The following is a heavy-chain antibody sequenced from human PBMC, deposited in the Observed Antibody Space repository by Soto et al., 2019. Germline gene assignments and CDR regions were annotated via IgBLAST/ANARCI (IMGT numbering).Heavy chain of an antibody. J-gene: IGHJ5*02. CDR3: AREPGAGIWFPP. CDR1: GYTFTSYG. V-gene: IGHV1-18*01. D-gene: IGHD6-19*01. Sequence: ASVKVSCKASGYTFTSYGISWVRQAPGQGLEWMGWINPYNGNTNYAQKNQGRVTMTTDTSTSTAFMELRSLSFDVTAVYYCAREPGAGIWFPPWGQGTLVTVSS. CDR2: INPYNGNT.